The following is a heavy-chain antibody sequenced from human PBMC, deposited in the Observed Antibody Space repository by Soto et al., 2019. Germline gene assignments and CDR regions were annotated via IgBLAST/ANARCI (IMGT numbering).Heavy chain of an antibody. CDR2: IYYSGST. J-gene: IGHJ5*02. CDR3: ASRLRGAWNWFDP. Sequence: SETLSVTCTVSGGSLSRGDYYWSWILQPPGKGLEWIGYIYYSGSTYYNPSLKSRVTISVDASKNQFSLKLSSVTAADTAVYYRASRLRGAWNWFDPWGQGTLVTVSS. CDR1: GGSLSRGDYY. V-gene: IGHV4-30-4*02. D-gene: IGHD3-10*01.